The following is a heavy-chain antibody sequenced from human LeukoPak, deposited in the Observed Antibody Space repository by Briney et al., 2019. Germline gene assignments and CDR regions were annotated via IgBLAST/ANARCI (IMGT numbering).Heavy chain of an antibody. Sequence: GGSLRLSCAASGFTFSSYAMSWVRQAPGKGLEGVSAISGSGGRTYYADSVKGRFTIARDNSKNTLYLQMNSLRAEDTAVYYCAKDHPDSSGHYWGQGTLVTVSS. CDR3: AKDHPDSSGHY. V-gene: IGHV3-23*01. CDR1: GFTFSSYA. D-gene: IGHD3-22*01. J-gene: IGHJ4*02. CDR2: ISGSGGRT.